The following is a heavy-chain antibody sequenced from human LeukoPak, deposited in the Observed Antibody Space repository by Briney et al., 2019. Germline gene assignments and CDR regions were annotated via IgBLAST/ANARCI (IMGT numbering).Heavy chain of an antibody. Sequence: GGSLRLSCAASGFTFSRYGMHWVRQAPGKGLEWVVVTSYDGSNKQYVDSVKGRFTISRDNSKNMLYLEMNSLRAEDTAVYYCARTRNIVAAPDYWGQGTLVTVSS. CDR2: TSYDGSNK. V-gene: IGHV3-30*03. CDR3: ARTRNIVAAPDY. CDR1: GFTFSRYG. J-gene: IGHJ4*02. D-gene: IGHD2/OR15-2a*01.